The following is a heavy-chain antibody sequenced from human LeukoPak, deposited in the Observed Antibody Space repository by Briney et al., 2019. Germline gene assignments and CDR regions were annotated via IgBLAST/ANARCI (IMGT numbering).Heavy chain of an antibody. CDR1: GGSFSGYY. CDR2: INHSGST. CDR3: ARLLRLASGWRGEIDY. D-gene: IGHD6-19*01. V-gene: IGHV4-34*01. Sequence: PSETLSLTCAVYGGSFSGYYWSWIRQPPGKGLEWIGEINHSGSTNYNPSLKSRVTISVDTSKNQFSLKLSSVTAADTAVYYCARLLRLASGWRGEIDYWGQGTLVTVSS. J-gene: IGHJ4*02.